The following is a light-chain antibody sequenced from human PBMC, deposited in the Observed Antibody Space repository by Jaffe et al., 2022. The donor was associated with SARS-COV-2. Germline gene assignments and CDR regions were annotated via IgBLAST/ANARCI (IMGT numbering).Light chain of an antibody. CDR2: RNN. CDR3: AVWDDSLSGFHV. J-gene: IGLJ1*01. CDR1: SSNIGSNY. V-gene: IGLV1-47*01. Sequence: QSVLTQPPSASGTPGQRVTISCSGSSSNIGSNYVYWYQQFPGTAPKLLISRNNQRPPGVPDRFSGSKSGTSASLAISGLRSEDEADYHCAVWDDSLSGFHVFGTGTKVTVL.